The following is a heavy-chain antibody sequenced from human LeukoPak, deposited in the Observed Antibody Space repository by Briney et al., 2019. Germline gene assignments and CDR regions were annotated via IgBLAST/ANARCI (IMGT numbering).Heavy chain of an antibody. CDR2: ISSSSSYI. V-gene: IGHV3-21*01. CDR3: ARDYATTGRKHFDY. D-gene: IGHD5-12*01. J-gene: IGHJ4*02. CDR1: GFTFSSYS. Sequence: GGSLRFSCAASGFTFSSYSMNWVRQAPGKGLEWVSSISSSSSYIYYADSVKGRFTISRDNAKNSLYLQMNSLRAEDTAVYYCARDYATTGRKHFDYWGQGTLVTVSS.